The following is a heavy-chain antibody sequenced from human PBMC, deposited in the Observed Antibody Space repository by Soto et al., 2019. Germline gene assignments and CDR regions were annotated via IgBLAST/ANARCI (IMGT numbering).Heavy chain of an antibody. CDR3: VRYCSTTKCPFDY. CDR2: RYSTGTT. V-gene: IGHV4-38-2*02. J-gene: IGHJ4*02. CDR1: GYSINSGYI. Sequence: SETLSLTCTVSGYSINSGYIWGWVRRPPGQGLEWIGSRYSTGTTYYNPSLRRRVKMSVDTSKNQLSLVLSSVTAADTAVYYCVRYCSTTKCPFDYWGQGTLVTVSS. D-gene: IGHD2-2*01.